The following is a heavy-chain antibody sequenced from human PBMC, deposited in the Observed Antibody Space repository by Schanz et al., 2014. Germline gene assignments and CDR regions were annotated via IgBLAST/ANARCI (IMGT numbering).Heavy chain of an antibody. J-gene: IGHJ4*02. CDR3: AKSQGSSFDS. D-gene: IGHD6-13*01. CDR1: GFGFSSYS. Sequence: QVRLVESGGGLVQPGGSLRLSCAASGFGFSSYSMNWVRQAPGKGLEWVAVIWSDGTNEYYADSVKGRFTISSDNSKSTLYLQMSSLRAEDTAVYYCAKSQGSSFDSWGQGTLVTVSS. V-gene: IGHV3-33*06. CDR2: IWSDGTNE.